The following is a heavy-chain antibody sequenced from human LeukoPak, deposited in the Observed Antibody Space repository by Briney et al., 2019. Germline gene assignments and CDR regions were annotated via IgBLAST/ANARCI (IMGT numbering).Heavy chain of an antibody. D-gene: IGHD4-17*01. CDR2: INPSGGST. J-gene: IGHJ4*02. CDR3: ARDSGLTTVTPKYYFDY. V-gene: IGHV1-46*01. CDR1: GYTFSSYY. Sequence: ASVKVSCKAFGYTFSSYYMHWVRQAPGQGPEWMGIINPSGGSTSYAQKFQGRVTMTRDTSTSTVYMELTSLRSEDTAVYYCARDSGLTTVTPKYYFDYWGQGTLSPSPQ.